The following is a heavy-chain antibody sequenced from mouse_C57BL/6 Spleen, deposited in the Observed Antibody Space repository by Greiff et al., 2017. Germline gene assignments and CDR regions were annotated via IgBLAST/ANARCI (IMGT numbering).Heavy chain of an antibody. D-gene: IGHD1-1*01. CDR2: IYPRSGNT. CDR3: ARGGVYYGSSYDFDY. CDR1: GYTFTSYG. J-gene: IGHJ2*01. V-gene: IGHV1-81*01. Sequence: VQLQQSGAELARPGASVKLSCKASGYTFTSYGISWVKQRTGQGLEWIGEIYPRSGNTYYNEKFKGKATLTADKSSSTAYMELRSLTSEDSAVYFCARGGVYYGSSYDFDYWGQGTTLTVSS.